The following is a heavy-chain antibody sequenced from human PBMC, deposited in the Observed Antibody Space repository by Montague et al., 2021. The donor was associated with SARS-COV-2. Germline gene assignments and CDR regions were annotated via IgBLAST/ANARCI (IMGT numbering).Heavy chain of an antibody. CDR2: INHSGST. Sequence: SETLSLTCAVYGGSFSGYYWSWIRQPPGKGLEWVGEINHSGSTNYNPSLKSRVTISVDTSKNQSSLKLSSVTAADTAVYYCARIVRVHYYYYYGMDVWGQGTTVTVSS. D-gene: IGHD2-8*02. J-gene: IGHJ6*02. CDR1: GGSFSGYY. V-gene: IGHV4-34*01. CDR3: ARIVRVHYYYYYGMDV.